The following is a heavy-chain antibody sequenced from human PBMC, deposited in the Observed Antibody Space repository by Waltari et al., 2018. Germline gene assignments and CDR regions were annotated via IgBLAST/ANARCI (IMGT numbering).Heavy chain of an antibody. J-gene: IGHJ6*03. CDR1: GGSISNYY. D-gene: IGHD2-15*01. Sequence: QVQLQESGPGLVKPAETLSLTCTVSGGSISNYYCSWIRQPPGKGLEWLGYISYSGSTPYSPSLKGRVTITVDTSKKQFSLKLNFVTAADTAVYYCARGSEGSYCSGGTCYSYYYMDVWGKGTTVTVSS. V-gene: IGHV4-59*01. CDR2: ISYSGST. CDR3: ARGSEGSYCSGGTCYSYYYMDV.